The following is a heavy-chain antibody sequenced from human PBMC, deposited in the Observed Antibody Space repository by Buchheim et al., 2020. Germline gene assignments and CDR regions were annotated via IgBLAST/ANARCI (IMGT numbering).Heavy chain of an antibody. J-gene: IGHJ4*02. CDR3: ARLGPYSSSSAFDY. D-gene: IGHD6-6*01. CDR2: MSGDGSRT. V-gene: IGHV3-74*01. Sequence: EVQLVESGGGLVQPGGSLRLSCAAPGFTFSTYLMHWVRQAPGKGLVWVSHMSGDGSRTRYADSAKGRFTISRDNAKNTLYLQMNSLRAEDTAVYYCARLGPYSSSSAFDYWGQGTL. CDR1: GFTFSTYL.